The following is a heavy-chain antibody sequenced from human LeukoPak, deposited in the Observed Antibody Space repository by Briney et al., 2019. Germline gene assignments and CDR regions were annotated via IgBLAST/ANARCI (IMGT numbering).Heavy chain of an antibody. CDR1: GFTFSSYG. J-gene: IGHJ6*02. D-gene: IGHD3-3*01. CDR3: ARVEAPPTYYDFWSGADYGMDV. CDR2: IWYDGSNK. Sequence: GGSLRLSCAASGFTFSSYGMHWVRQAPGKGLEGVAVIWYDGSNKYYADSVKGRFTISRDNSKNTLYLQMNSLRAEDTAVYYCARVEAPPTYYDFWSGADYGMDVWGQGTTVTVSS. V-gene: IGHV3-33*01.